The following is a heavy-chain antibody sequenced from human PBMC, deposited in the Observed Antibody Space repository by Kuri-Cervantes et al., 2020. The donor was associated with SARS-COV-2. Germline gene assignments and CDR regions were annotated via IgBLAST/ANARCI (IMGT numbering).Heavy chain of an antibody. CDR2: INPNSGGT. CDR1: GYTFTGYY. D-gene: IGHD6-13*01. J-gene: IGHJ3*02. Sequence: ASVKVSCKASGYTFTGYYMHWVRQAPGQGLEWIGWINPNSGGTNYAQKFQGWVTMTRDTSISTAYMELGSLRSEDMAVHYCAAALIDAFDIWGQGTMVTVSS. CDR3: AAALIDAFDI. V-gene: IGHV1-2*04.